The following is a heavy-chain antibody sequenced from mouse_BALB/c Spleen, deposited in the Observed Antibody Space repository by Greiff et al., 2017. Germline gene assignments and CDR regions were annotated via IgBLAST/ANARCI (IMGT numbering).Heavy chain of an antibody. CDR1: GYTFTSYT. D-gene: IGHD1-2*01. V-gene: IGHV1-4*02. J-gene: IGHJ2*01. CDR3: ARGLRPHYFDY. CDR2: INPSSGYT. Sequence: VKLQESAAELARPGASVKMSCKASGYTFTSYTMHWVKQRPGQGLEWIGYINPSSGYTEYNQKFKDKTTLTADKSSSTAYMQLSSLTSEDSAVYYCARGLRPHYFDYWGQGTTLTVSS.